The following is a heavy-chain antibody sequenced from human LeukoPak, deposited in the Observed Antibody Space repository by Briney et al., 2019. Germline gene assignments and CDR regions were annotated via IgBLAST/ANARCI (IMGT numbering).Heavy chain of an antibody. CDR1: GFTFSSYG. Sequence: GGSLRLSCAASGFTFSSYGMSWVRQAPGKGLEWVSAISGSGGSTYYADSVKGRFTISRDNSKNTLYLQMNSLRAEDTAVYYCAKDLKYGDYFDMNYMDVWGKGTTVTVSS. D-gene: IGHD4-17*01. V-gene: IGHV3-23*01. J-gene: IGHJ6*03. CDR3: AKDLKYGDYFDMNYMDV. CDR2: ISGSGGST.